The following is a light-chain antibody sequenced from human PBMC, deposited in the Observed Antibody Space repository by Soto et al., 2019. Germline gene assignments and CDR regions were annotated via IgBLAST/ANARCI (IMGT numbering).Light chain of an antibody. Sequence: EIVLTQSPATLSVSPGERATLSCRASQSVSGHLDWYQQKPGQALRLLISGASTRATGIPARFSGSGSGTEFTLTISSLQSEDFAVYYCQQYNNWPRTFGQGTKVDIK. J-gene: IGKJ1*01. CDR1: QSVSGH. V-gene: IGKV3-15*01. CDR2: GAS. CDR3: QQYNNWPRT.